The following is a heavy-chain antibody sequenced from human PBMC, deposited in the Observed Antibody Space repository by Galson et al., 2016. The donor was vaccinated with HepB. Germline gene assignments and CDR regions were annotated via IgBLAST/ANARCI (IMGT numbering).Heavy chain of an antibody. CDR2: TSYRSKWYN. J-gene: IGHJ6*02. D-gene: IGHD1-26*01. CDR1: GDSVSSNSAG. CDR3: ARGVAPWALGSLGFHMDV. V-gene: IGHV6-1*01. Sequence: CAISGDSVSSNSAGWYWIRQSPSRGLEWLGRTSYRSKWYNEYAVSVQSRITINPDTSKNQFSLQLNSVTLEDTAVYYCARGVAPWALGSLGFHMDVWGQGTTVTVSS.